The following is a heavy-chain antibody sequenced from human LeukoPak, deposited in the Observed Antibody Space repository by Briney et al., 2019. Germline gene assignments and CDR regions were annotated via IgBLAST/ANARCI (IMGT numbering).Heavy chain of an antibody. D-gene: IGHD3-9*01. V-gene: IGHV4-4*07. J-gene: IGHJ4*02. CDR3: AGMYYDILTGQSDY. CDR2: IYTSGST. CDR1: GGSISSYY. Sequence: SETLSLTCTVSGGSISSYYWSWIRQPAGKGLEWLGRIYTSGSTNYNPSLKSRVTMSVDTSKNQFSLKLSSVTAADTAVYYCAGMYYDILTGQSDYWGQGTLVTVSS.